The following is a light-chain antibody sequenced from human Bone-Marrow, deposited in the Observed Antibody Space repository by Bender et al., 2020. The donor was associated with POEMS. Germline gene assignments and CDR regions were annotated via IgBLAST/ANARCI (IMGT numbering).Light chain of an antibody. CDR1: SSDVGSYNL. V-gene: IGLV2-14*02. CDR2: DVS. CDR3: SSYSSTSTLVV. Sequence: QSALTQPASVSGSPGQSITISCTGTSSDVGSYNLVSWYQHHPGKAPKLMIYDVSERPSGVSNRFSGSKSGNTASLTISWLQADDEADYYCSSYSSTSTLVVFGGGTELTVL. J-gene: IGLJ2*01.